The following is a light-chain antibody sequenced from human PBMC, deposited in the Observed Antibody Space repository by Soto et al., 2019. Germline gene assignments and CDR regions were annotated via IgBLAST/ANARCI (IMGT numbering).Light chain of an antibody. V-gene: IGLV1-40*01. J-gene: IGLJ2*01. Sequence: QSVLTQPPSVSGAPGQRVTISCTGSTSNIGTAYGVHWYQHVPGTAPKVVIFGNDNRPSGVPDRFSGSKSGTSASLAITGLQAEDEADYFCQAYDSSLRAVIFGGGTKVTVL. CDR3: QAYDSSLRAVI. CDR2: GND. CDR1: TSNIGTAYG.